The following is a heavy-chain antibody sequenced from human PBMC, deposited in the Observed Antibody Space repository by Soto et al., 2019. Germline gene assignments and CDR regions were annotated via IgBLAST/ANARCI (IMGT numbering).Heavy chain of an antibody. CDR3: ARGHSSSPNWFDP. CDR2: IYYSGST. CDR1: GGSLSSYY. J-gene: IGHJ5*02. V-gene: IGHV4-59*01. Sequence: SETLSLTCTVSGGSLSSYYWSWIRQPPGKGLEWIGYIYYSGSTNYNPSLKSRVTISVDTSKNQFSMKLSSVTAADTAVYYCARGHSSSPNWFDPWGQGTLVTVSS. D-gene: IGHD6-6*01.